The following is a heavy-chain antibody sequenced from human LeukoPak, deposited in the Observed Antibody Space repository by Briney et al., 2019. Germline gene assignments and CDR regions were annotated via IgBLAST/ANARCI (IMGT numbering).Heavy chain of an antibody. CDR2: INHSGST. V-gene: IGHV4-34*01. CDR3: ASGSSGYYIDY. Sequence: KPSETLSLTCAVYGGSFSGYYWSWIRQPPGKGLEWIGEINHSGSTNFNPSLKSRVTISVDTSKNQFSPKLSSVTAADTAVYYCASGSSGYYIDYWGQGTLVTVSS. D-gene: IGHD3-22*01. CDR1: GGSFSGYY. J-gene: IGHJ4*02.